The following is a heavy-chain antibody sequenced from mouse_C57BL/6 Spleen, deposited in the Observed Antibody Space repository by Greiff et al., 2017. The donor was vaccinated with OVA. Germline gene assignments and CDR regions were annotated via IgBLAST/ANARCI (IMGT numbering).Heavy chain of an antibody. D-gene: IGHD1-1*01. CDR3: TTYYGSSLAY. J-gene: IGHJ3*01. CDR2: IDPENGDT. Sequence: VKLMESGAELVRPGASVKLSCTASGFNIKDDYMHWVKQRPEQGLEWIGWIDPENGDTEYASKFQGKATITADTSSNTAYLQLSSLTSEDTAVYYCTTYYGSSLAYWGQGTLVTVSA. CDR1: GFNIKDDY. V-gene: IGHV14-4*01.